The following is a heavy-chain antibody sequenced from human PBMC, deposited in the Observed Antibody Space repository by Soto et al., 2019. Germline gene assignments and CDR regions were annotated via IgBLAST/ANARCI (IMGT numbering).Heavy chain of an antibody. V-gene: IGHV1-69*01. CDR3: ARDGGRHSGGIDY. Sequence: QVQLVQSGAVVKKPGSSVKVSCKASGGTFSSYSINWVRQAPGQGLEWMGEIIPIFGTANYAQKFQGRVTSTADESTSTAYRELSSLRSEDTAVYYCARDGGRHSGGIDYWGQGTLVTVS. J-gene: IGHJ4*02. CDR1: GGTFSSYS. D-gene: IGHD1-26*01. CDR2: IIPIFGTA.